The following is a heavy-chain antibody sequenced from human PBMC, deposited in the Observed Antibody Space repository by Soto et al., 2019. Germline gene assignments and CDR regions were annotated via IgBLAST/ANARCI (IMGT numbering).Heavy chain of an antibody. Sequence: EVQLVESGGGLVQPGGSLRLSCAASGFTFSDHHMDWVRQAPGKGLEWVGRIRNKANSYSTQYAASVKGRFTISRDDSKTSLSLQMNSLKTADTAVYYCTSVRLYADESGRPFDIWGQGTVVTVSS. CDR1: GFTFSDHH. CDR3: TSVRLYADESGRPFDI. V-gene: IGHV3-72*01. J-gene: IGHJ3*02. CDR2: IRNKANSYST. D-gene: IGHD2-8*01.